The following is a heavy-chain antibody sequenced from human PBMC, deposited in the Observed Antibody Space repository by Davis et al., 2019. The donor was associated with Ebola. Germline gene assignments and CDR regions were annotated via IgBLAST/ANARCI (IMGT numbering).Heavy chain of an antibody. V-gene: IGHV1-46*01. J-gene: IGHJ6*04. D-gene: IGHD2-21*02. Sequence: ASVKVSCKASGYTFTSYYMHWVRQAPGQGLEWMGIINPSGGSTSYAQKFQGRVTMTRDTSTSTVYMELSSLRSEDTAVYYCAREENVVVTATNYYYYGMDVWGKGTTVTVSS. CDR2: INPSGGST. CDR1: GYTFTSYY. CDR3: AREENVVVTATNYYYYGMDV.